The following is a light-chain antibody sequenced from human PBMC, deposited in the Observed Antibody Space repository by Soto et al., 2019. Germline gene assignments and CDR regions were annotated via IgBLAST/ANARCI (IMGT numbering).Light chain of an antibody. J-gene: IGKJ5*01. Sequence: DIHMSQSPSSLSASVGYRVTITCRARQDIGKSLGWFQQKPGNAPKSLIYAASSLHSGVPSKFRGSGSGTEFTLTISGLQPEDFETYYCRQYKSYPITFGQGTRLEIK. CDR3: RQYKSYPIT. CDR2: AAS. V-gene: IGKV1-16*02. CDR1: QDIGKS.